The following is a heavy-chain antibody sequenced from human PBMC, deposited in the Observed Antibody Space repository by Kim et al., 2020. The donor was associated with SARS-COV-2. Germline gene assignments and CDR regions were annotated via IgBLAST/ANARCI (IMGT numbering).Heavy chain of an antibody. CDR2: RST. D-gene: IGHD3-16*01. J-gene: IGHJ4*02. V-gene: IGHV3-74*01. Sequence: RSTSYADSVKSRVTISRDNAKNTLYLQMNGLRAEDTAVYYCARGGSGSLDYWGQGTLVTVSS. CDR3: ARGGSGSLDY.